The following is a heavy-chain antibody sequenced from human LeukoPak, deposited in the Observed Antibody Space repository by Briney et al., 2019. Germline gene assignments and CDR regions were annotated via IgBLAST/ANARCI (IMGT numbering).Heavy chain of an antibody. D-gene: IGHD2-21*01. CDR1: GYTLTELS. J-gene: IGHJ6*02. V-gene: IGHV1-24*01. Sequence: ASVKVSCKVSGYTLTELSMHWVRPAPGKGLEWMGGFDPEDGETIYAQKFQGRVTMTEDTSTDTAYMELSSLRSEDTAVYYCATGRDEGGEAHYYGMDVWGQGTTVTVSS. CDR3: ATGRDEGGEAHYYGMDV. CDR2: FDPEDGET.